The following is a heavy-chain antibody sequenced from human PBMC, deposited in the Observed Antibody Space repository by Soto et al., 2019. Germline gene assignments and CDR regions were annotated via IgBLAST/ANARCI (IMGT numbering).Heavy chain of an antibody. V-gene: IGHV4-59*01. CDR1: GGSISSYY. D-gene: IGHD3-3*01. J-gene: IGHJ4*02. CDR3: ARGPYAFSY. CDR2: IYYSGST. Sequence: SEPLSLTCTVSGGSISSYYWSWIRQPPGKGLEWIGYIYYSGSTNYNPSLKSRVTISVDTSKNQFSLKLSSVTAADTAVYYCARGPYAFSYWGQGTRVTVSS.